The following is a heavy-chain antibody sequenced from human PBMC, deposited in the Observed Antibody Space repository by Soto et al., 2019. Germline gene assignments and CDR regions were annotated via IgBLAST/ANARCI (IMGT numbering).Heavy chain of an antibody. V-gene: IGHV2-5*01. CDR3: AKSGSSGWYGWFDP. Sequence: SGPTLVNPTQTLTLTCIFSGFSLRTSGVGVGWIRQPPGKALEWLGFIYWNDDKRYSPTLKSRLTITKDASKNQVVLTMTNMDPVDTATYYCAKSGSSGWYGWFDPWGQGTLVTVS. CDR2: IYWNDDK. CDR1: GFSLRTSGVG. J-gene: IGHJ5*02. D-gene: IGHD6-19*01.